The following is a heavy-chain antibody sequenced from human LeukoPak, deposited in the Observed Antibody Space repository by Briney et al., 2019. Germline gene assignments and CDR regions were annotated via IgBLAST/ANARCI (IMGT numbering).Heavy chain of an antibody. D-gene: IGHD5-24*01. CDR3: ARDLPTILGDAFDI. V-gene: IGHV3-7*01. J-gene: IGHJ3*02. CDR2: IKQDGSEK. CDR1: GFTFSSYW. Sequence: GGSLRLSRAASGFTFSSYWMSWVRQAPGKGLEWVANIKQDGSEKYYVDSVKGRFTISRDNAKNSLYLQMNSLRAEDTAVYYCARDLPTILGDAFDIWGQGTMVTVSS.